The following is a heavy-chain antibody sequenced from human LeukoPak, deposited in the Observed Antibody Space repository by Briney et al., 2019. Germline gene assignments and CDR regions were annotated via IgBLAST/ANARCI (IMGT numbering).Heavy chain of an antibody. J-gene: IGHJ5*02. CDR3: ARDIAVAGRGWFDP. CDR1: GGSISSSSYY. D-gene: IGHD6-19*01. V-gene: IGHV4-39*07. CDR2: IYYSGST. Sequence: SETLSLTCTVSGGSISSSSYYWGWIRQPPGKGLEWIGSIYYSGSTYYNPSLKSRVTISVDTSKNQFSLKLSSVTAADTAVYYCARDIAVAGRGWFDPWGQGTLVTVSS.